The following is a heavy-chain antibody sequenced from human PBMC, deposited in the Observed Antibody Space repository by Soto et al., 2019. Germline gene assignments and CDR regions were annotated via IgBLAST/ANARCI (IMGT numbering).Heavy chain of an antibody. J-gene: IGHJ4*02. Sequence: LSLTCAVYTGSFSGYYWSWIRQPPGKGLEWIGEINHSGSTNYNPSLKSRVTISADTSKNQFSLTLTSVTAADTAVYYCARGEFTTVTTYYFDYWAQGTLVTVSS. D-gene: IGHD4-17*01. V-gene: IGHV4-34*01. CDR3: ARGEFTTVTTYYFDY. CDR2: INHSGST. CDR1: TGSFSGYY.